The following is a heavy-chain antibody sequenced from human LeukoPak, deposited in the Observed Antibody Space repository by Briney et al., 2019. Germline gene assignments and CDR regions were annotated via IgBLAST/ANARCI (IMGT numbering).Heavy chain of an antibody. CDR3: ASRDLLYYYFAY. CDR1: GYSIRSDHF. J-gene: IGHJ4*02. CDR2: VFESGTT. D-gene: IGHD3-10*01. Sequence: PSETLSLTCTVSGYSIRSDHFWGWIRQSPGKGLEWIGNVFESGTTSYNPSLKSRVTISLDTSKTQFSLKLTSVTAADTAVYYCASRDLLYYYFAYWGQGTLVTVSS. V-gene: IGHV4-38-2*02.